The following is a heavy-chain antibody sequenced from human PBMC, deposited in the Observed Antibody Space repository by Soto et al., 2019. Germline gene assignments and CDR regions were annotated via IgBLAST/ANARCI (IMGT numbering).Heavy chain of an antibody. CDR1: GFTFSSYS. CDR2: ISSSSSYI. J-gene: IGHJ4*02. CDR3: ARVLAARPIDY. V-gene: IGHV3-21*01. D-gene: IGHD6-6*01. Sequence: EVQLVESGGGLVKPGGSLRLSCAASGFTFSSYSMNWVRQAPGKGLEWVSSISSSSSYIYYADSVKGRFTISRDTAKNSLYLQLNSLRAEDTAVYYCARVLAARPIDYWGQGPLVTVSS.